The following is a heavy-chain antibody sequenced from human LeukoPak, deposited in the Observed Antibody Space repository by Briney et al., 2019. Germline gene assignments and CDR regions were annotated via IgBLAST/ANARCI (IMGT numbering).Heavy chain of an antibody. CDR3: ARVPLEQWLVYFDY. Sequence: GRSLRLSCAASGFTFSSYSMNWVRQAPGKGLEWVSSISSSSSYIYYADSVKGRFTISRDNAKNSLYLQMNSLRAEDTAVYYCARVPLEQWLVYFDYWGQGTLVTVSS. CDR1: GFTFSSYS. J-gene: IGHJ4*02. V-gene: IGHV3-21*01. CDR2: ISSSSSYI. D-gene: IGHD6-19*01.